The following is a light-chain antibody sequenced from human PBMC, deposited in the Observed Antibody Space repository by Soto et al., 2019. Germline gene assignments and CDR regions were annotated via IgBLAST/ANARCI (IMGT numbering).Light chain of an antibody. Sequence: EIVLTQSPATLSLSPGERATLSCRASQSVSSYLAWYQQKPGQAPRLPIYDASNRATGIPARFSGSGSGTDLTITISSLEPEDFEVYDGQQRSNWPITFGQGTRLEIK. V-gene: IGKV3-11*01. CDR1: QSVSSY. CDR2: DAS. CDR3: QQRSNWPIT. J-gene: IGKJ5*01.